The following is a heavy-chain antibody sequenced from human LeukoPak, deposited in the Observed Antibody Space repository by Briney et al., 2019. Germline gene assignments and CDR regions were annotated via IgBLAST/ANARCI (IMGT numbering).Heavy chain of an antibody. CDR2: ITTRSDYT. Sequence: GGSLRLSCAASGFTFDSYSMTWVRQAPGKGLEWISSITTRSDYTYYTDSVEGRFTISRDDAKNSLYLQMNSLRVEDTAVYYCARGGTGSENDYWGQGILVTVPS. CDR3: ARGGTGSENDY. V-gene: IGHV3-21*01. CDR1: GFTFDSYS. D-gene: IGHD3-9*01. J-gene: IGHJ4*02.